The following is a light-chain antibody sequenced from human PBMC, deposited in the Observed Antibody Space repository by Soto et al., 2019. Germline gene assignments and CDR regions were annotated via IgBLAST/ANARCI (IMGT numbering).Light chain of an antibody. CDR3: QQYAGSPKT. V-gene: IGKV3-20*01. CDR2: GAS. J-gene: IGKJ1*01. CDR1: QSVNSRY. Sequence: EIVLTQSPGTLSLSPGGRATLSCRASQSVNSRYLAWYQQQPGQAPRLVIYGASSRATDIPDRFSGSGSGTDFTLTISRLEPEDFAVYYCQQYAGSPKTFGQGTKVEIK.